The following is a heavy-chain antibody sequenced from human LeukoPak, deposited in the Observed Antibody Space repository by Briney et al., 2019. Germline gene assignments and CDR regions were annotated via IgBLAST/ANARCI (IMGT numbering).Heavy chain of an antibody. Sequence: SETLSLTCAVYGGSFSGYYWSWIRQPPGKGLEWIGEINHSGSTNYNPSLKSRVTISVDTSKNQFSLKLSSVTAADTAVYYCARGHITMPSPPKKRRYYFDYWGQGTLVTVSS. CDR2: INHSGST. J-gene: IGHJ4*02. CDR3: ARGHITMPSPPKKRRYYFDY. CDR1: GGSFSGYY. D-gene: IGHD3-10*01. V-gene: IGHV4-34*01.